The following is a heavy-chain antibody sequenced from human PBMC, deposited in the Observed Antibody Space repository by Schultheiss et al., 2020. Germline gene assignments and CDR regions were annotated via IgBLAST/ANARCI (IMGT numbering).Heavy chain of an antibody. CDR2: ISDDGENR. CDR3: ATEGGYGLQRLY. V-gene: IGHV3-7*03. D-gene: IGHD3-10*01. Sequence: GGSLRLSCAASGFAFSSYWLTWIRQVPGKGLEWLANISDDGENRYYADSVKGRFTISRDDAKNSWHLQMNSLRADDTAVYYCATEGGYGLQRLYWGQGILVTVSS. J-gene: IGHJ4*02. CDR1: GFAFSSYW.